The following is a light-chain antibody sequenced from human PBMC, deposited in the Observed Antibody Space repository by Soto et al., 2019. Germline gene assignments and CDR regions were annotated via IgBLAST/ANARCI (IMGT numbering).Light chain of an antibody. J-gene: IGKJ1*01. V-gene: IGKV3-15*01. Sequence: EIVMTQSPATVSVSPGERATLSCRASQSVSSNLAWYQQKPGQAPRLLIYGASTRATGIPARFSGSGSGTAFTLTISSLQSKDFAVYYCQQYNNWPPWTFGQGTKVEIK. CDR2: GAS. CDR3: QQYNNWPPWT. CDR1: QSVSSN.